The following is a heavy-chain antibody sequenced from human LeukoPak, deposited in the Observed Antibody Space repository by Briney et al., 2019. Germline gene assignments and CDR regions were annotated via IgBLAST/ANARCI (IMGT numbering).Heavy chain of an antibody. CDR3: ARVTGYMIEDYFDY. Sequence: SETLSLTCTVSSGSISNYDWSWIRQPAGKGLEWIGRIYTSGSTNYNPSLKSRVTISVDTSKNQFSLKLSSVTAADTAVYYCARVTGYMIEDYFDYWGQGTLVTVSS. CDR1: SGSISNYD. V-gene: IGHV4-4*07. J-gene: IGHJ4*02. CDR2: IYTSGST. D-gene: IGHD3-9*01.